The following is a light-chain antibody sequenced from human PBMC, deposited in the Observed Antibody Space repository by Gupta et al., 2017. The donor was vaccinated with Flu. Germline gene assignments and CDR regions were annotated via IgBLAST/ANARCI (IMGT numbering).Light chain of an antibody. CDR1: SSDVGGYNY. Sequence: QSALTQPASVSGSPGQSITISCTGTSSDVGGYNYVSWYQQHPGKAPKLMIYEVSNRPPGVSNRFSGSKSGNTASLNXSXLQAEDXADYYSSSYTSSSFVVFGGGTKLTVL. J-gene: IGLJ2*01. CDR3: SSYTSSSFVV. CDR2: EVS. V-gene: IGLV2-14*01.